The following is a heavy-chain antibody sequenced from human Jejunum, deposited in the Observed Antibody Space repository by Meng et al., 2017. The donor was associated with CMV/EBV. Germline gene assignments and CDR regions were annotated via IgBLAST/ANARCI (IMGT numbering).Heavy chain of an antibody. V-gene: IGHV4-61*01. CDR3: ARAGNWNRWFDP. CDR2: FYTGERT. D-gene: IGHD1/OR15-1a*01. CDR1: CGGVSNGSEY. J-gene: IGHJ5*02. Sequence: CCDSCGGVSNGSEYWSGRRPSPEKGQGLIGYFYTGERTSYTPYLKSRVTISVDMSKNKFSLNLNSVTAADTAVYYCARAGNWNRWFDPWGQGTLVTVSS.